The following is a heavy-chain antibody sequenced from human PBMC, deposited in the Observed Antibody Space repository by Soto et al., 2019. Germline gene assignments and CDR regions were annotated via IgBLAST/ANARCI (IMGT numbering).Heavy chain of an antibody. J-gene: IGHJ6*02. D-gene: IGHD3-3*01. CDR2: IIPIFGTA. V-gene: IGHV1-69*01. CDR3: ARGGHVLRFLEWSYYYYGMDV. CDR1: GGTFSSYA. Sequence: QVPLVQSGAEVKKPGSSVKVSCKASGGTFSSYAISWVRQAPGQGLEWMGGIIPIFGTANYAQKFQGRVTITADESTSTAYMELSSLRSEDTAVYYCARGGHVLRFLEWSYYYYGMDVWGQGTTVTVSS.